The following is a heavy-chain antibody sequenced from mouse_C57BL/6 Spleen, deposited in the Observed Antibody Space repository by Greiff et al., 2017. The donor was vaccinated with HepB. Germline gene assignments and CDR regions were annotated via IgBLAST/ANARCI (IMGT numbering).Heavy chain of an antibody. D-gene: IGHD1-1*01. Sequence: EVKLMESGPGLVKPSQSLSLTCSVTGYSITSGYYWNWIRQFPGNKLEWMGYISYDGSNNYNPSLKNRISITRDTSKNQFFLKLNSVTTEDTATYYCASSIYYYGSSPWFAYWGQGTLVTVSA. J-gene: IGHJ3*01. CDR1: GYSITSGYY. CDR3: ASSIYYYGSSPWFAY. V-gene: IGHV3-6*01. CDR2: ISYDGSN.